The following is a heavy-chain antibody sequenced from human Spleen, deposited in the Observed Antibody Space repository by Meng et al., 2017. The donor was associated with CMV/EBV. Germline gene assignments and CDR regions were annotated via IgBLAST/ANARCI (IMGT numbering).Heavy chain of an antibody. J-gene: IGHJ4*02. CDR1: GFSLSTSGVG. Sequence: TLTLTCPFSGFSLSTSGVGVGWIRQPPGKALEWLALIYWNDDKRYNPSLKSRLTITKDTSKSQVVLTMTNMDPVDTATYYCGTFDYWGQGALVTVSS. CDR3: GTFDY. V-gene: IGHV2-5*01. CDR2: IYWNDDK.